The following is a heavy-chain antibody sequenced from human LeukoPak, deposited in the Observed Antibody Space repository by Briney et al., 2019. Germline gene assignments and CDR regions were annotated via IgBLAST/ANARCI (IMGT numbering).Heavy chain of an antibody. Sequence: PSETLSLTCAVYGGSFSGYYWSWIRQPPGKGLEWIGEINHSGSTNYNPSLKSRVTISVDTSKNQFSLKLSSVTAADTAVCYCARLTCSGGSCYFVFDYWGQGTLVTVSS. D-gene: IGHD2-15*01. V-gene: IGHV4-34*01. CDR2: INHSGST. CDR3: ARLTCSGGSCYFVFDY. CDR1: GGSFSGYY. J-gene: IGHJ4*02.